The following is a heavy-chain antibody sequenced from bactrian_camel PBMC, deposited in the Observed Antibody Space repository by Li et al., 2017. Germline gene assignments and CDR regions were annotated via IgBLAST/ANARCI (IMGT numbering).Heavy chain of an antibody. J-gene: IGHJ4*01. Sequence: QVQLVESGGGLVQAAGSLRLSCATSGFTFSSSAMRWVRQAPGKGLEWVATITADVATPYYADSVKGRFTISRDNSENSLYLQMNSLKTEDTAVYYCATQGGWWWFDSWGQGTQVTVS. CDR3: ATQGGWWWFDS. CDR1: GFTFSSSA. D-gene: IGHD2*01. CDR2: ITADVATP. V-gene: IGHV3S29*01.